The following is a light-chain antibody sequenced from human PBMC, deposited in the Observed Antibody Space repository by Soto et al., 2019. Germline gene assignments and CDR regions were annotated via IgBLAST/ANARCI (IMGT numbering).Light chain of an antibody. Sequence: DIQMTQSPSTLSASVGDRVTITCRASQSISSWLAWYQQKPGKAPKLLIYKASSLEGGGPSRFSGSGSGTEFPLTISSLQPYHFATYYCQQYNSFSLTFGGGTKVEIK. J-gene: IGKJ4*01. CDR2: KAS. CDR1: QSISSW. CDR3: QQYNSFSLT. V-gene: IGKV1-5*03.